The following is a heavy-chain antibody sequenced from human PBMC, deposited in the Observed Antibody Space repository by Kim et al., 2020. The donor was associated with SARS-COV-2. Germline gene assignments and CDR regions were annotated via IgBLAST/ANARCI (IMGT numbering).Heavy chain of an antibody. CDR3: ARVSPWDYYDSSGYYPRLDY. D-gene: IGHD3-22*01. CDR1: GGSFSGYY. V-gene: IGHV4-34*01. Sequence: SETLSLTCAVYGGSFSGYYWSWIRQPPGKGLEWIGEINHSGSTNYNPSLKSRVTISVDTSKNQFSLKLSSVTAADTAVYYCARVSPWDYYDSSGYYPRLDYWGQGTLVTVSS. CDR2: INHSGST. J-gene: IGHJ4*02.